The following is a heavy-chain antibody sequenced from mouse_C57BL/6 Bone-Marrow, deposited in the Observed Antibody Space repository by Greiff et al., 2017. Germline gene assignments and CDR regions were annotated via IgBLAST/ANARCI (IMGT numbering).Heavy chain of an antibody. D-gene: IGHD1-1*01. J-gene: IGHJ1*03. CDR3: ARGYGSSYGYVDV. V-gene: IGHV1-55*01. CDR1: GYTFTSYW. CDR2: IYPGSGST. Sequence: KPGASVKMSCKASGYTFTSYWITWVKQRHGQGLEWIGDIYPGSGSTNYNEKFKSKATLTVDTSSSTAYMQLSSLTSEDSAVYYCARGYGSSYGYVDVGGTGTTVTVSS.